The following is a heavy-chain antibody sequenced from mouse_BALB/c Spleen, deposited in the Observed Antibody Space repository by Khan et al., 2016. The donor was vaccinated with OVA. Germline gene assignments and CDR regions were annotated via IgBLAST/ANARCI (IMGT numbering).Heavy chain of an antibody. CDR3: TRRCYVAWFTY. CDR1: GYSFTSYY. D-gene: IGHD2-12*01. CDR2: IDPFSGAT. Sequence: EVQLQQSGPELMKPGASVKISCKASGYSFTSYYIHWMIESHGTSLEWIGYIDPFSGATTYNQKFKGKATLTVDKSSNTAYIHLRNLTSEDSAVYYCTRRCYVAWFTYWGQGTLVTVSA. J-gene: IGHJ3*01. V-gene: IGHV1-31*01.